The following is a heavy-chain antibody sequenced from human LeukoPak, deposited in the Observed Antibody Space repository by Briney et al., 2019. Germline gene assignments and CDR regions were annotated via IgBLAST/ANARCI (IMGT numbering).Heavy chain of an antibody. D-gene: IGHD3-3*01. CDR2: IYHSGST. CDR1: GGSISSGGYS. CDR3: ARGLHYDFWSGYYTRRENWFDP. V-gene: IGHV4-30-2*01. J-gene: IGHJ5*02. Sequence: PSETLSLTCAVSGGSISSGGYSWSWIRQPPGKGLEWIGYIYHSGSTYYDPSLKSRVTISVDTSKNQFSLKLSSVTAADTAVYYCARGLHYDFWSGYYTRRENWFDPWGQGTLVTVSS.